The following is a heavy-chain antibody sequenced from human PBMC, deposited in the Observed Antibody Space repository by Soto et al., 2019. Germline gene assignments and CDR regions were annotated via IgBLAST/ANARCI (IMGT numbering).Heavy chain of an antibody. CDR2: ISNSGENT. V-gene: IGHV3-23*01. CDR1: GFSFSNYA. D-gene: IGHD3-22*01. J-gene: IGHJ4*02. Sequence: DVQLLESGGGLVQPGGSLRLSCEASGFSFSNYAMTWVRQAPGKGLEWVSAISNSGENTYYAGSVKGRFTISRDNSKNTLYLQMDSLRGEDTAMYYCAKSTSGSVYSPGDNWGQGTLVTVSS. CDR3: AKSTSGSVYSPGDN.